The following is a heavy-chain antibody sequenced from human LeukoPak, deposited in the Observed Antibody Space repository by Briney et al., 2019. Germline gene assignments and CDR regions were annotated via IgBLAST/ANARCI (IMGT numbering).Heavy chain of an antibody. V-gene: IGHV3-48*02. D-gene: IGHD1-26*01. CDR1: GFSFSNYN. CDR2: VTTSSSAI. Sequence: GGSLRLSCAASGFSFSNYNMNWVRQGPGKGLEWISYVTTSSSAIYYADSVKGRFTTSRDNAKSSLYLQMDSLRDEDTAVYYCARDGGGTGGTYHHTFDLWGQGTMVTVSS. J-gene: IGHJ3*01. CDR3: ARDGGGTGGTYHHTFDL.